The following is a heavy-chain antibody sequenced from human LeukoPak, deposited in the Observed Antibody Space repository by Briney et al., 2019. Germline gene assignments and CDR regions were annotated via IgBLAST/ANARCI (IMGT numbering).Heavy chain of an antibody. V-gene: IGHV3-21*01. D-gene: IGHD1-7*01. J-gene: IGHJ3*02. CDR2: ISSSSSYI. CDR3: ARDSGNYLDAFDI. Sequence: WIRQPPGKGLEWVSSISSSSSYIYYADSVKGRFTISRDNAKNSLYLQMNSLRAEDTAVYYCARDSGNYLDAFDIWGQGTMVTVSS.